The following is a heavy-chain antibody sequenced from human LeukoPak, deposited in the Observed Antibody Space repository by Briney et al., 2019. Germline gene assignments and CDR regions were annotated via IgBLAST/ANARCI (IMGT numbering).Heavy chain of an antibody. CDR1: GYTFTSYD. CDR3: ARDAYYDFPYYYYGMDV. Sequence: ASVKVSCKASGYTFTSYDINWVRQATGQGLEWMGWMNPNSGNTGYAQKFQGRVTMTRNTSISTAYMELSSLRSEDTAVYYCARDAYYDFPYYYYGMDVWGQGTTVTVSS. J-gene: IGHJ6*02. D-gene: IGHD3-3*01. CDR2: MNPNSGNT. V-gene: IGHV1-8*01.